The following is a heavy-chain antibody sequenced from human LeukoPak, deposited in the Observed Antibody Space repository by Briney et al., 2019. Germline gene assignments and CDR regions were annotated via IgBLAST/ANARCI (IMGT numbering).Heavy chain of an antibody. CDR3: ARRYTASPGERFDY. D-gene: IGHD2-2*02. J-gene: IGHJ4*02. CDR1: GGSISNYY. CDR2: IYYSGST. Sequence: SETLSLTCTVSGGSISNYYWTWIRQPPGKGLEWIGFIYYSGSTNYNPSLGSRVTISLDTSKNQFSLMLRSLTAADTAVYYCARRYTASPGERFDYWGQGTLVTVSS. V-gene: IGHV4-59*08.